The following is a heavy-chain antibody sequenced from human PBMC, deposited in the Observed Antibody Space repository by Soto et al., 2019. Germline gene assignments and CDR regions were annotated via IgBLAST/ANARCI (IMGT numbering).Heavy chain of an antibody. D-gene: IGHD6-6*01. Sequence: EVQLLESGGGLVQPGESLRLSCAASGFTFSSYAMSWVRQAPGKGLEWVSVISGSDDSTYYADSVKGRFTISRDNSKSTLYLHMNSLRSEATAVYYCTKRSSSSTFDYLGQRTLFTVAS. J-gene: IGHJ4*02. V-gene: IGHV3-23*01. CDR1: GFTFSSYA. CDR3: TKRSSSSTFDY. CDR2: ISGSDDST.